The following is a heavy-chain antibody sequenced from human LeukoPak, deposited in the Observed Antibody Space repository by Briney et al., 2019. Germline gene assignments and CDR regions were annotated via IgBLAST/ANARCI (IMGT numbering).Heavy chain of an antibody. J-gene: IGHJ4*02. Sequence: SETLSLTCTVSGGSISSSSYYWGWIRQPPGKGLEWTGSIYYSGSTYYNPSLKSRVTISVDTSKNQFSLKLSSVTAADTAVYYCARHYYDSSGYPASHFDYWGQGTLVTVSS. D-gene: IGHD3-22*01. V-gene: IGHV4-39*01. CDR2: IYYSGST. CDR1: GGSISSSSYY. CDR3: ARHYYDSSGYPASHFDY.